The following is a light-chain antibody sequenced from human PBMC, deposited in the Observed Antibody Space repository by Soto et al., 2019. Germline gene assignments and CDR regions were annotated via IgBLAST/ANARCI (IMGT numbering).Light chain of an antibody. CDR1: QSVSNY. V-gene: IGKV3-11*01. CDR3: QQRSNWPLT. J-gene: IGKJ4*01. CDR2: NAS. Sequence: EIVLTQSPVTLSLSPGEGATLSCRASQSVSNYLAWYQQKPGQAPRLLISNASNRATDIPARFSGSGSGTDFTLTISSLEPEDCAVYYCQQRSNWPLTFGGGTKVEIK.